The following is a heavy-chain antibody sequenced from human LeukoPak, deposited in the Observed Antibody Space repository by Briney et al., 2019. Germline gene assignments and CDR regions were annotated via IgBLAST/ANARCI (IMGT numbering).Heavy chain of an antibody. V-gene: IGHV3-30*03. CDR2: ILHDGSNK. CDR1: GFTFSSYA. Sequence: GGSLRLSCVASGFTFSSYAMHWVRQAPGKGLEWVAVILHDGSNKQYADSVKGRFTISRDNSKNTLYLQINSPRAEDTAVYYCATLSGDSHGYDYWGLGTLVTVSS. J-gene: IGHJ4*02. D-gene: IGHD5-18*01. CDR3: ATLSGDSHGYDY.